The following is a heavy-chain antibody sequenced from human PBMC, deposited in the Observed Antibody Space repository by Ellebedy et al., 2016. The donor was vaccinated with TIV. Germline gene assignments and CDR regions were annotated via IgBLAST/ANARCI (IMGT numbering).Heavy chain of an antibody. Sequence: GESLKISCAASGFTFGSYWMTWVRQAPGKGLEWVATIKPDGSQKYYVDSVKGRFTISRDNAKNSLFLQMNSLRAEDTAVYYCAAPLTYGSGLDNWGQGSQVTVSS. CDR2: IKPDGSQK. D-gene: IGHD3-10*01. CDR1: GFTFGSYW. V-gene: IGHV3-7*03. J-gene: IGHJ4*02. CDR3: AAPLTYGSGLDN.